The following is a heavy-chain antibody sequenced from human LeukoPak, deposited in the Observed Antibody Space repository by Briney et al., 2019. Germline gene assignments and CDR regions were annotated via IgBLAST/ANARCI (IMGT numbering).Heavy chain of an antibody. D-gene: IGHD3-22*01. CDR1: GYTFTSYY. J-gene: IGHJ4*02. Sequence: GASVKVSCKASGYTFTSYYMHWVRQAPGQGLEWMGIINPSGGSTSYAQKFQGRVTMTRDTSTSTVYMELSSLRSEDTAVYCCARDVFGYDSRGDPDYWGQGTLVTVSS. CDR2: INPSGGST. V-gene: IGHV1-46*01. CDR3: ARDVFGYDSRGDPDY.